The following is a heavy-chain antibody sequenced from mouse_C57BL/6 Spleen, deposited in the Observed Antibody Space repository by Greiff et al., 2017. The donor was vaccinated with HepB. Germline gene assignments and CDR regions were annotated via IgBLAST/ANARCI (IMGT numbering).Heavy chain of an antibody. CDR3: ARPHYYGSSTGFAY. J-gene: IGHJ3*01. V-gene: IGHV5-15*01. D-gene: IGHD1-1*01. Sequence: DVHLVESGGGLVQPGGSLKLSCAASGFTFSDYGMAWVRQAPRKGPEWVAFISNLAYSIYYADTVTGRFTISRENAKNTLYLEMSSLRSEDTAMYYCARPHYYGSSTGFAYWGQGTLVTVSA. CDR2: ISNLAYSI. CDR1: GFTFSDYG.